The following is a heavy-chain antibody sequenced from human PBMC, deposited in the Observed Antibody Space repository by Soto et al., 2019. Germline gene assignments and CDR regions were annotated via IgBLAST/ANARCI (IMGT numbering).Heavy chain of an antibody. D-gene: IGHD1-26*01. J-gene: IGHJ4*02. CDR3: AGDLAKGGGSAGFAY. CDR1: GYTFTVYY. V-gene: IGHV1-2*02. Sequence: QVQLVQSGAEVKKPGASVNVSCKASGYTFTVYYMHWVRQAPGQGLEWMGWINPKSGSTMYPQKFQGRVTMTWDTSSSTAYIVLTRLRSDDTAVYYCAGDLAKGGGSAGFAYWGQGPLVTVSS. CDR2: INPKSGST.